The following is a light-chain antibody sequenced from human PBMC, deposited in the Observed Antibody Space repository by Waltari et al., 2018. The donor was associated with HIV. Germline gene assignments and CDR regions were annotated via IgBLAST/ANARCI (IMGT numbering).Light chain of an antibody. CDR3: CSYARSNTWV. V-gene: IGLV2-23*02. Sequence: QSPLTQPASVSGPPGQLTTISCTATSSVVGNYNLVSWYQQHPGKAPKLMIYEVSKRLSGVSNLFSGSKSGNTASLTISELQAYDNTDYYCCSYARSNTWVFGGGTKLTVL. CDR2: EVS. CDR1: SSVVGNYNL. J-gene: IGLJ3*02.